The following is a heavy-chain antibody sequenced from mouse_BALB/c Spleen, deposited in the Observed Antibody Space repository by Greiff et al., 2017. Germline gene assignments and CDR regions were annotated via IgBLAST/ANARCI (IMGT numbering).Heavy chain of an antibody. J-gene: IGHJ4*01. V-gene: IGHV1-87*01. CDR2: IYPGDGDT. D-gene: IGHD2-2*01. CDR1: GYTFTSYW. Sequence: VQLQQSGAELARPGASVKLSCKASGYTFTSYWMQWVKQRPGQGLEWIGAIYPGDGDTRYTQKFKGKATLTADKSSSTAYMQLSSLASEDSAVYYCARWAIYYGYDYYAMDYWGQGTSVTVSS. CDR3: ARWAIYYGYDYYAMDY.